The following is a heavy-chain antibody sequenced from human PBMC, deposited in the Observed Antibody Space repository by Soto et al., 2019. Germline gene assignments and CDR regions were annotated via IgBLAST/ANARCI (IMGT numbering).Heavy chain of an antibody. D-gene: IGHD2-15*01. J-gene: IGHJ4*02. CDR1: GFTFSDYY. Sequence: GGSLRLSCAASGFTFSDYYMTWIRQAPGKGLEWLSYISSSGTTIFYADSVKGRFTISRDGAETSLYLQMNSLRAEDTAVYYCARGGSLSGGYDYWGQGTLVTVSS. V-gene: IGHV3-11*01. CDR3: ARGGSLSGGYDY. CDR2: ISSSGTTI.